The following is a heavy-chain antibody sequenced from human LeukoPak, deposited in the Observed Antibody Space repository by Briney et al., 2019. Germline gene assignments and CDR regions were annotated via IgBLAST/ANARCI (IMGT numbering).Heavy chain of an antibody. J-gene: IGHJ4*02. CDR3: ARGVGRYYDSSGYYSGY. CDR2: ISYDGSNK. Sequence: GGSLRLSCAASGFTFSSYGMHWVRQAPGKGLEWVAVISYDGSNKYYADSVKGRFTISRDNSKNSLYLQMNSLRAEDTAVYYCARGVGRYYDSSGYYSGYWGQGTLVTVSS. CDR1: GFTFSSYG. D-gene: IGHD3-22*01. V-gene: IGHV3-30*03.